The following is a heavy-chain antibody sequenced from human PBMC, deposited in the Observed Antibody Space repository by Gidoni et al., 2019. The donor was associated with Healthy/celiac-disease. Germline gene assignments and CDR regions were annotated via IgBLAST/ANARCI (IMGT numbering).Heavy chain of an antibody. D-gene: IGHD3-22*01. Sequence: EVQLVESGGGLIQPGGSLRLSCAASGFTVSSNYMSWVRQAPGKGLEWVSVIYSGGSTYYADSVKGRFTISRDNSKNTLYLQMNSLRAEDTAVYYCASHPYYYDSSGHYYADYWGQGTLVTVSS. CDR3: ASHPYYYDSSGHYYADY. V-gene: IGHV3-53*01. J-gene: IGHJ4*02. CDR2: IYSGGST. CDR1: GFTVSSNY.